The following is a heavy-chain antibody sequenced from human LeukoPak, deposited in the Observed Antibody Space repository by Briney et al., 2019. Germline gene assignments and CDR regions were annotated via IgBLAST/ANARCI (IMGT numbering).Heavy chain of an antibody. D-gene: IGHD4-17*01. CDR3: ARSPRGDYGNDY. V-gene: IGHV4-59*01. Sequence: SETLSLTCTVSGGSISSYYWSWIRQPPGKGLEWIGYINYSGSTNYNPSLKSRVTISVDTSKNQFSLKLSSVTAADTAVYYCARSPRGDYGNDYWGQGTLVTVSS. CDR2: INYSGST. CDR1: GGSISSYY. J-gene: IGHJ4*02.